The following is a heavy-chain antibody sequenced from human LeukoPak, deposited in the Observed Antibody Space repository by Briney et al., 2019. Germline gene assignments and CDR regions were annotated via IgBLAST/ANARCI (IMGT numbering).Heavy chain of an antibody. CDR2: IKGDGITI. D-gene: IGHD1-20*01. V-gene: IGHV3-74*01. CDR3: LRDLNWSLDQ. J-gene: IGHJ4*02. CDR1: GFTFSNYM. Sequence: GGSLRLSCAASGFTFSNYMMHWVRQAPGKGLAWVSRIKGDGITITYADSVKGRFTISRDNAKNTLYLQMNSLRAEDTAVYYCLRDLNWSLDQWGQGTLVTVSS.